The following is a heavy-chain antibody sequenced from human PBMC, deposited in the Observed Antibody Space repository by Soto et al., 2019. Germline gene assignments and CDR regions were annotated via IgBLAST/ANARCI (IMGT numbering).Heavy chain of an antibody. V-gene: IGHV4-31*03. D-gene: IGHD6-19*01. CDR1: GDSISSGTHY. Sequence: SSETLSLTCTVAGDSISSGTHYWSWIRQHPGKGLEWVGNIYYSGTTYYNPSLKSRVTISVDTSENQFSLRLSSVTVADTAVYYCARVKVCSGCLNWFDPWGQGTPVTVSS. J-gene: IGHJ5*02. CDR3: ARVKVCSGCLNWFDP. CDR2: IYYSGTT.